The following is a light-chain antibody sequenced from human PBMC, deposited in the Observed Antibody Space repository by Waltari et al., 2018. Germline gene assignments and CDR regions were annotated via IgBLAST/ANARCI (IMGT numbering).Light chain of an antibody. CDR3: QQANSFPPT. J-gene: IGKJ2*01. CDR1: RGISNW. Sequence: DIQMTQSPTSGSASVGDRVTITCRASRGISNWLAWYQQKSGQAPKLLIDAASNLQSGVPSRFSGSGAATDFTLTINSLQPEDFATYYCQQANSFPPTFGQGTKVEIK. V-gene: IGKV1-12*01. CDR2: AAS.